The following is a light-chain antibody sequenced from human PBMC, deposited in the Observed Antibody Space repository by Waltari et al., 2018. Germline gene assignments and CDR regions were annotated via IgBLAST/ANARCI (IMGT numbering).Light chain of an antibody. CDR1: HIGSNS. CDR2: YDS. V-gene: IGLV3-21*04. J-gene: IGLJ3*02. CDR3: QVWDDVTDSGV. Sequence: YVLTQPPSVPVDPGKTARLTCGGDHIGSNSANWYQQKPGQAPVLVMFYDSDRPSEIPERFSGSNSGNTATLTISWVEAGDEADYHCQVWDDVTDSGVFGGGTKLTVL.